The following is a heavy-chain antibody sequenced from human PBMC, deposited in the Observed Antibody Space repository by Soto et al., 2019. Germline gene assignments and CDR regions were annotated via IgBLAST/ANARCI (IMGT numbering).Heavy chain of an antibody. CDR1: GFTFSSYA. D-gene: IGHD2-8*01. J-gene: IGHJ6*02. Sequence: EVQLLESGGGLVQPGGSLRLSCAASGFTFSSYAMNWVRQAPGKGLEWVSSISGSDGSTYYGDSVKGRFTISRDNSKSTLYLQMISLRAEDTAIYYCTKDWPRAYCPDVVFWERDPYYGMDVWGQGTKVTVSS. CDR2: ISGSDGST. CDR3: TKDWPRAYCPDVVFWERDPYYGMDV. V-gene: IGHV3-23*01.